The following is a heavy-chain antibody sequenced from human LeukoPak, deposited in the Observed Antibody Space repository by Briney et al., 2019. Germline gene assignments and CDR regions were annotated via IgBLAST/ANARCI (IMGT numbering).Heavy chain of an antibody. CDR2: ISGSGSAM. V-gene: IGHV3-48*02. Sequence: GGSLRLSWAASGFTVSSNYMSWVRQAPGKGPEWVSHISGSGSAMYYADSVKGRFTISRDNAKNSLYLQMNSLRDEDTALYYCTRDWSYSFDYWGQGTLVTVSS. D-gene: IGHD3-10*01. J-gene: IGHJ4*02. CDR3: TRDWSYSFDY. CDR1: GFTVSSNY.